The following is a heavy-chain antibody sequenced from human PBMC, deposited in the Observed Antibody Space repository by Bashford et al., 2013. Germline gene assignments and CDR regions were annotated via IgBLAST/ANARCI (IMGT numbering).Heavy chain of an antibody. D-gene: IGHD3-10*01. Sequence: ASVKVSCKASGYPFTNYDINWVRQATGQGLEWMGWMNPNSGYTAYAPKFQGRVTMTTDTSTSTAYMELRSLRSDDTAVYYCARAPNYGSRVLDYWGQGTLVTVSS. V-gene: IGHV1-8*01. CDR1: GYPFTNYD. CDR2: MNPNSGYT. CDR3: ARAPNYGSRVLDY. J-gene: IGHJ4*02.